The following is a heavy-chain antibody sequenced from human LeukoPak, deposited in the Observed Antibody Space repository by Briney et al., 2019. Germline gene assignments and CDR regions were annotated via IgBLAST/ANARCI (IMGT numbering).Heavy chain of an antibody. CDR1: GGTFSSYA. Sequence: GASVKVSCKASGGTFSSYAISWVRQAPGQGLEWMGGTIPIFGTANYAQKFQGRVTITADESTSTAYMELSSLRSEDTAVYYCASPGYCSSTSCLDWDWFDPWGQGTLVTVSS. CDR3: ASPGYCSSTSCLDWDWFDP. J-gene: IGHJ5*02. D-gene: IGHD2-2*01. V-gene: IGHV1-69*01. CDR2: TIPIFGTA.